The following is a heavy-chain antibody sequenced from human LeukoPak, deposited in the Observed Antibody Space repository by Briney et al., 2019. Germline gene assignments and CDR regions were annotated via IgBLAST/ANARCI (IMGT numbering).Heavy chain of an antibody. Sequence: GASVKVSCKASGGTFSSSAFSWVRQAPGQGLEWMGGFIPLLRAANYAQDFQGRVKITADESTTTAYMQLTSLRSEDTAVYFCARVITIGQPPYYYYMDAWGKGTAVTVSS. J-gene: IGHJ6*03. CDR2: FIPLLRAA. V-gene: IGHV1-69*13. CDR3: ARVITIGQPPYYYYMDA. CDR1: GGTFSSSA. D-gene: IGHD3-10*01.